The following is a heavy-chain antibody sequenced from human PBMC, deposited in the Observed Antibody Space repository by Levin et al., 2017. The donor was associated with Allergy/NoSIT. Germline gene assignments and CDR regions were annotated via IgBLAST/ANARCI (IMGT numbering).Heavy chain of an antibody. Sequence: GESLKISCAASGFTFSSYWMHWVRQAPGKGLVWVSRVNSDGSSTTYADSVKGRFTISRDNAKNTLYLQMNSLRAEDTAVYYCARDLYSTSSSRGSYWGQGTLVTVSS. CDR2: VNSDGSST. V-gene: IGHV3-74*01. D-gene: IGHD6-6*01. J-gene: IGHJ4*02. CDR3: ARDLYSTSSSRGSY. CDR1: GFTFSSYW.